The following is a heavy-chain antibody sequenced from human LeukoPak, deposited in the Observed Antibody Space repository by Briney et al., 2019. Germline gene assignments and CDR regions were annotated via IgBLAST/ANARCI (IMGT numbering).Heavy chain of an antibody. Sequence: ASVKLSCKASGYTFTSYGISWVRQAPGQGLEWMGWISAYNSNTNYAHKLQGRVTITTDTSTNTAYMELRSLRSDDTAVYYCARVYYHILTGYYAHYWGQGTLVTVSS. CDR1: GYTFTSYG. CDR2: ISAYNSNT. CDR3: ARVYYHILTGYYAHY. V-gene: IGHV1-18*01. J-gene: IGHJ4*02. D-gene: IGHD3-9*01.